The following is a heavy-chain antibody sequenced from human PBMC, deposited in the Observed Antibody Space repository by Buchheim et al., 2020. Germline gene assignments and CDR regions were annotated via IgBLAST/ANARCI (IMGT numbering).Heavy chain of an antibody. D-gene: IGHD2-15*01. Sequence: EVQLVESGGGLVQPGGSLRLSCAASGFTFSSYSMNWVRQAPGKGLEWVSYISSSSSTIYYADSVKGRFTISRDNAKNSLYLQMNSLRDEDTAVYYCARDRRSPVVAAPYDSFTRSVYYYGMDVWGQGTT. J-gene: IGHJ6*02. CDR3: ARDRRSPVVAAPYDSFTRSVYYYGMDV. CDR2: ISSSSSTI. V-gene: IGHV3-48*02. CDR1: GFTFSSYS.